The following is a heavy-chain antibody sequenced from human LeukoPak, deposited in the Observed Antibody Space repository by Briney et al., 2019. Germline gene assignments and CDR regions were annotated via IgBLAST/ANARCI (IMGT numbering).Heavy chain of an antibody. V-gene: IGHV3-23*01. Sequence: GGSLRLSCVASGFTFSSYGMSWVRQAPGKGLEWVSAISGSGGSTYYADSVKGRFTISRDNAKNSLYLQMNSLRAEDTAVYYCARGQDYLDPWGQGTLVTVSS. CDR2: ISGSGGST. CDR3: ARGQDYLDP. J-gene: IGHJ5*02. D-gene: IGHD4-11*01. CDR1: GFTFSSYG.